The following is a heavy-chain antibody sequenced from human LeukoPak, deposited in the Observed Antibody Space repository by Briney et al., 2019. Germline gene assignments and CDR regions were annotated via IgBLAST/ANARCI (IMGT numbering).Heavy chain of an antibody. CDR2: IWHSGGN. CDR1: GYSISTGYY. CDR3: ARDPSSTGYY. J-gene: IGHJ4*02. D-gene: IGHD4-17*01. V-gene: IGHV4-38-2*02. Sequence: SETLSLTCAVSGYSISTGYYWGWIRQPPGKGLEGIGNIWHSGGNYYNPSLKSRVTISPDTSKNQFSLRLTSVTAADTARYYGARDPSSTGYYWGQGIMVIVSS.